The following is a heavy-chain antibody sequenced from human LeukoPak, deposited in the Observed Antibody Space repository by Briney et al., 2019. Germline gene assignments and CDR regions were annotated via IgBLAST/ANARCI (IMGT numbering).Heavy chain of an antibody. CDR3: ARGVRDLYCSSTSCNPVL. CDR1: GFTFSSYS. J-gene: IGHJ4*02. D-gene: IGHD2-2*01. Sequence: PGGSLRLSCVASGFTFSSYSMNWVRQAPGKGLEWVSSISSSSSYIYYADSVKGRFTISRDNAKNSLYLQMNSLRAEDTAVYYCARGVRDLYCSSTSCNPVLGGQGTLVTVSS. CDR2: ISSSSSYI. V-gene: IGHV3-21*01.